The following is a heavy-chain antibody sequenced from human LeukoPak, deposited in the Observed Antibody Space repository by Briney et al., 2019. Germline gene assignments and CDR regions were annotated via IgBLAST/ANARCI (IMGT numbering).Heavy chain of an antibody. CDR3: ATRRPIVGATPYFDY. V-gene: IGHV4-39*01. J-gene: IGHJ4*02. CDR1: GDSISSRSYY. CDR2: IYHSGTT. D-gene: IGHD1-26*01. Sequence: SETLSLTCTVSGDSISSRSYYWGWIRQSPGKGLEWIGIIYHSGTTYYSSSLKSRVTISVDTSKNQFSLKLSSVTAADTAVYYCATRRPIVGATPYFDYWGQGTLVTVSS.